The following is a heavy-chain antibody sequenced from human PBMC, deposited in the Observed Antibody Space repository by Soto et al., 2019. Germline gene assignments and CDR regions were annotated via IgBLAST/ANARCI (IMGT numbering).Heavy chain of an antibody. CDR2: IYLSDSDT. J-gene: IGHJ3*01. Sequence: GESLKISCQALGYSFTPFWIGWVRQMPGTGLEWMGFIYLSDSDTRYNPSFQDQVTVSADKSISTAYLQWSSLKASDTAIYYCASRKKTTDAFDVWGQGTMVTVSS. CDR1: GYSFTPFW. V-gene: IGHV5-51*01. CDR3: ASRKKTTDAFDV. D-gene: IGHD1-1*01.